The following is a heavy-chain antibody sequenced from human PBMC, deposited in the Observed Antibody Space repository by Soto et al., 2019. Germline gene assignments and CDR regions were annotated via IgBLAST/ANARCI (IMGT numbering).Heavy chain of an antibody. J-gene: IGHJ3*01. CDR1: GYTFTGYY. Sequence: GASVKVSCKASGYTFTGYYMHWVRQAPGQGLEWMGWINPNSGGTNYAQKFQGRVTMTRDTSISTAYMELSRLRSDDTAVYYCARVGVGKWLVHFAFDLWGQGTMVTVSS. CDR2: INPNSGGT. D-gene: IGHD6-19*01. CDR3: ARVGVGKWLVHFAFDL. V-gene: IGHV1-2*02.